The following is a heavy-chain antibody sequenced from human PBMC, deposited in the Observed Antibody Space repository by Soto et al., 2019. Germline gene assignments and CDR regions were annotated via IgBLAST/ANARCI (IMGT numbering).Heavy chain of an antibody. CDR3: ARGCFITIFGVVIPDYYMDV. CDR1: GYTFTSYD. J-gene: IGHJ6*03. V-gene: IGHV1-8*01. CDR2: MNPNSGNT. Sequence: ASVKVSCKASGYTFTSYDINWVRQATGQGLEWMGWMNPNSGNTGYAQKFQGRVIMTRNTSISTAYMELSSLRSEDTAVYYCARGCFITIFGVVIPDYYMDVWGKGTTVTVSS. D-gene: IGHD3-3*01.